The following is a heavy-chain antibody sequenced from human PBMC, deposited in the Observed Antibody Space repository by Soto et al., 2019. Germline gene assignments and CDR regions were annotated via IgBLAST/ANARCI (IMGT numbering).Heavy chain of an antibody. CDR2: INPSGGST. V-gene: IGHV1-46*01. CDR3: ATNVEGYSSGGSCYSGEY. Sequence: QVQLVQSGAEVKKPGASVKVSCKASGYTFTSYYMHWVRQAPGQGLEWMGIINPSGGSTSYAQKFQGIVTMTRDTSTSTVYMELSSLRSEDMAVYYCATNVEGYSSGGSCYSGEYWGQGTLVTVSS. J-gene: IGHJ4*02. CDR1: GYTFTSYY. D-gene: IGHD2-15*01.